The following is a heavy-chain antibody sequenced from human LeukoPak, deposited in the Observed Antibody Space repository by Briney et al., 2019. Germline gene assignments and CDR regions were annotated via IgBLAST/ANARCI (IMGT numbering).Heavy chain of an antibody. CDR2: ISGDNPGT. Sequence: PGGSLRLSCAASGFTFSTYAMRWVRQTPGKGREWVAAISGDNPGTYHANSVKGRFTISRDNSKNTLHLQMSGLRAEDTARYYCAKAPVGHCSGAFCYHFDSWGQGTLVTVSS. J-gene: IGHJ4*02. D-gene: IGHD2-15*01. CDR1: GFTFSTYA. CDR3: AKAPVGHCSGAFCYHFDS. V-gene: IGHV3-23*01.